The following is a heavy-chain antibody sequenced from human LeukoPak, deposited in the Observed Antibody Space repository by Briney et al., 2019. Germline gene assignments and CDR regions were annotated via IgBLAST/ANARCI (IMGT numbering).Heavy chain of an antibody. CDR2: FVGRGGGT. V-gene: IGHV3-23*01. D-gene: IGHD2-15*01. CDR3: VKDRCSGGSCYADFDH. Sequence: GGSLGLSCAASGFTFNSFAMSWVRQAPGKGLEWVSGFVGRGGGTYYADSVKGRFTISRDMSNNTLYLQMNSLRAEDTAVYYCVKDRCSGGSCYADFDHWGQGTLVTVSS. J-gene: IGHJ4*02. CDR1: GFTFNSFA.